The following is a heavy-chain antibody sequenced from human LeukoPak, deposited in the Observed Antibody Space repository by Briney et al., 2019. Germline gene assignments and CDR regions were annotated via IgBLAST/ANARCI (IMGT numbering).Heavy chain of an antibody. CDR1: GYSISSGYY. CDR2: IYHSGST. J-gene: IGHJ5*02. V-gene: IGHV4-38-2*02. D-gene: IGHD1/OR15-1a*01. CDR3: ARDLRRRTGTSTNWFDP. Sequence: SETLSLTCTVSGYSISSGYYWGWIRQPPGKGLEWIGSIYHSGSTYYNPSLKSRVTISVDTSKNQFSLKLSSVTAADTAAYYCARDLRRRTGTSTNWFDPWGQGTLVTVSS.